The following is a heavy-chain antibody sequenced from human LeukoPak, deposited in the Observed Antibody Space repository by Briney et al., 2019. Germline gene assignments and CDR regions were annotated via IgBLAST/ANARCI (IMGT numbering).Heavy chain of an antibody. CDR1: GDSVSSSGTS. CDR2: TYYRSRWFD. Sequence: SQTLSLTCTISGDSVSSSGTSWHWIRQSPSRGLEWLGRTYYRSRWFDDYSVSVKSRITINPDTSKNQFSLHLDSVTPEDTAVYYCVRGGRAFDYWGQGTLVTVSS. J-gene: IGHJ4*02. CDR3: VRGGRAFDY. V-gene: IGHV6-1*01. D-gene: IGHD1-26*01.